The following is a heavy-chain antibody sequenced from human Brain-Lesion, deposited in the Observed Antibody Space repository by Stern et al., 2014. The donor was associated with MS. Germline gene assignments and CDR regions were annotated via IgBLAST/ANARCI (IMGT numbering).Heavy chain of an antibody. D-gene: IGHD2-15*01. CDR1: GGSVSSTSYA. V-gene: IGHV4-39*01. J-gene: IGHJ5*02. CDR2: IYYRGNT. Sequence: QLVESGPGLVKPSETLSLTCTVAGGSVSSTSYAWAWIRQPPGKGLEWIGTIYYRGNTYYSPSLKSRLTISLDTSQNQFSLPLSFVTAADTAVYYCAGEEDIRYCSGGSCTGNWFDPWGQGTLVTVSS. CDR3: AGEEDIRYCSGGSCTGNWFDP.